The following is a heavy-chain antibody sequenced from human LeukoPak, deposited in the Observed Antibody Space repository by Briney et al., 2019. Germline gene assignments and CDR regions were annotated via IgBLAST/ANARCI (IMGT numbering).Heavy chain of an antibody. D-gene: IGHD3-22*01. Sequence: GGSLRLSCAASGFTFSSYSMNWVRQAPGKGLEWVSSISSSSSYIYYADSVKGRFTISRDNAKNSLYLQMNSLRAEDTAVYYCARSDDSSGYYPHPGAFDTWGQGTMVTVSS. J-gene: IGHJ3*02. CDR1: GFTFSSYS. CDR3: ARSDDSSGYYPHPGAFDT. V-gene: IGHV3-21*01. CDR2: ISSSSSYI.